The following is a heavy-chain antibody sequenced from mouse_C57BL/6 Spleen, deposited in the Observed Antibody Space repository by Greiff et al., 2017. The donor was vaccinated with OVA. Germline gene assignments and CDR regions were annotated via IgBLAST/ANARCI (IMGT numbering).Heavy chain of an antibody. J-gene: IGHJ1*03. D-gene: IGHD4-1*01. V-gene: IGHV5-17*01. CDR2: ISSGSSTI. Sequence: EVQVVESGGGLVKPGGSLKLSCAASGFTFSDYGMHWVRQAPEKGLEWVAYISSGSSTIYYADTVKGRFTISRDNAKNTLFLQMTSLRSEDTAMYYCARDRNWDPYWYFDVWGTGTTVTVSS. CDR1: GFTFSDYG. CDR3: ARDRNWDPYWYFDV.